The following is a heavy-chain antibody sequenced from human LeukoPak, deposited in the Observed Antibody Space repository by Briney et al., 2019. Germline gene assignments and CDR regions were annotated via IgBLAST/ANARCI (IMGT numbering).Heavy chain of an antibody. V-gene: IGHV3-53*01. CDR3: ARDPAPQGWFDL. Sequence: PGGSLRLSCAASGFTVSNNYMSWVRQAPGKGLEWVSFIYSDGNTYYADSVKGRFTISRDNAKNTLYLQMNSLRVEETAVYYCARDPAPQGWFDLWGQGTLVTVSS. J-gene: IGHJ5*02. CDR1: GFTVSNNY. CDR2: IYSDGNT.